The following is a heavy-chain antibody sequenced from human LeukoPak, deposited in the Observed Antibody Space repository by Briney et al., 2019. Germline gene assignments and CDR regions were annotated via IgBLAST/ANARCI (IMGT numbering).Heavy chain of an antibody. CDR3: ARRGGSSSRRSPIDY. V-gene: IGHV3-7*01. D-gene: IGHD6-6*01. CDR1: GFTFSDYW. CDR2: IKQAGSQR. Sequence: PGGSLRLSCTAPGFTFSDYWMTWVRQAPGKGPEWVANIKQAGSQRYYVDAVRGRFTIPRDKAKNSLFLQMNGLRAEDTAVYYCARRGGSSSRRSPIDYWGQGTLVTVSS. J-gene: IGHJ4*02.